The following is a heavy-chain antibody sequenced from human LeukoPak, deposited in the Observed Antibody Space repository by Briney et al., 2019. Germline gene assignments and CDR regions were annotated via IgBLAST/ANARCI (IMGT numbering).Heavy chain of an antibody. CDR2: ISDNGGST. J-gene: IGHJ4*02. V-gene: IGHV3-23*01. D-gene: IGHD6-19*01. CDR1: GFTFSSYA. CDR3: AKIPVSYSSGWSNFDY. Sequence: GRSLRLSCAASGFTFSSYAMSWVRQTPGKGLEWVSGISDNGGSTYYADSVKGRFTIYRDNSKNTLFLQMNSLRAEDTAVYYCAKIPVSYSSGWSNFDYWGQGTLVTVSS.